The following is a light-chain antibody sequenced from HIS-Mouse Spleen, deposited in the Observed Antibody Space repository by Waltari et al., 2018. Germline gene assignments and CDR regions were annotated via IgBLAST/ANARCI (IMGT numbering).Light chain of an antibody. J-gene: IGLJ1*01. Sequence: QSALTQPASVSGSPGQSITISCTGTSSDVGGYNYVSWYQQHPGKPPKRMIYEVSNRPSGVSNRFSGSKSGNTASLTISGLQAEDEADYYCSSYTSSSTLNYVFGTGTKVTVL. V-gene: IGLV2-14*01. CDR1: SSDVGGYNY. CDR2: EVS. CDR3: SSYTSSSTLNYV.